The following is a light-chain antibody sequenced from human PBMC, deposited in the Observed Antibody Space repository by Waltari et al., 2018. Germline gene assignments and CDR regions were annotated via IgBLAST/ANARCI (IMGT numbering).Light chain of an antibody. Sequence: DIQMTQSPSFVSASVGDRVTTTCRASQGISSRLAWYQQKPGKAPKLLIYNASTLQSGVPSRFSGSGSGTEFTLIITTLQPEDFATYFCLQAYSFPRTFGQGTKLEIK. J-gene: IGKJ2*01. V-gene: IGKV1-12*01. CDR3: LQAYSFPRT. CDR2: NAS. CDR1: QGISSR.